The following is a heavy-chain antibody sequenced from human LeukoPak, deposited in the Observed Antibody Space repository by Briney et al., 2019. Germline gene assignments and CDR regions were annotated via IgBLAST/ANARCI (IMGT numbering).Heavy chain of an antibody. J-gene: IGHJ5*02. V-gene: IGHV3-7*01. CDR2: IKQDGSEK. CDR3: ARDKGIKGSCYSVCGWFDP. D-gene: IGHD2-15*01. CDR1: GSTFSSYW. Sequence: GGSLRLSCAASGSTFSSYWMSWVRQAPGKGLEWVANIKQDGSEKYYVDSVKGRFTISRDNAKNSLYLQMNSLRAEDTAVYYCARDKGIKGSCYSVCGWFDPWGQGTLVTVSS.